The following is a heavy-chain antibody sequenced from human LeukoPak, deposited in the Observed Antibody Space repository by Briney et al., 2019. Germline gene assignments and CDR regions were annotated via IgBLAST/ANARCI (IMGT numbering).Heavy chain of an antibody. CDR2: IYYSGST. Sequence: PSETLSLTCTVSGGSISGGDYYWSWICQPPGKGLEWIGYIYYSGSTYYNPSLKSRVTISVDTSKNQFSLKLSSVTAADTAVYYCARDQPSGGKYYFDYWGQGTLVTVSS. CDR1: GGSISGGDYY. D-gene: IGHD1-26*01. V-gene: IGHV4-30-4*08. J-gene: IGHJ4*02. CDR3: ARDQPSGGKYYFDY.